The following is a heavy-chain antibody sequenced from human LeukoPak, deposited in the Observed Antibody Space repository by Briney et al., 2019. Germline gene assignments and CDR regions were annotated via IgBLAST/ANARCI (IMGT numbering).Heavy chain of an antibody. V-gene: IGHV4-39*07. CDR2: IYYSGST. CDR1: GGSISSSSYY. J-gene: IGHJ4*02. D-gene: IGHD4-23*01. Sequence: SETLSLTCTVSGGSISSSSYYWGWIRQPPGKGLEWIGSIYYSGSTYYNPSLKSRVTISVDTSKNQFSLKLSSVTAADTAVYYCASGKETALFDYWGQGTLVTVSS. CDR3: ASGKETALFDY.